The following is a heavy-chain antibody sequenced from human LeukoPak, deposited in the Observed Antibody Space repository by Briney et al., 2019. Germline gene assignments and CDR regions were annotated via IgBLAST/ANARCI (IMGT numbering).Heavy chain of an antibody. CDR3: ARSNDY. CDR2: IWYDGSNK. J-gene: IGHJ4*02. Sequence: QPGGSLILSCAASGFTFSSYAMSWVRQAPGKGLEWVAVIWYDGSNKYYADSVKGRFTISRDNSKNTLYLQMNSLRAEDTAVYYCARSNDYWGQGTLVTVSS. V-gene: IGHV3-33*08. CDR1: GFTFSSYA.